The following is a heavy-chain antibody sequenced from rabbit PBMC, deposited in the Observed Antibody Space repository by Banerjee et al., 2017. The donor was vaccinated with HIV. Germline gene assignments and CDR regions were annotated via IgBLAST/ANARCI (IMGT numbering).Heavy chain of an antibody. J-gene: IGHJ4*01. CDR3: AREGAGYAGYFNL. D-gene: IGHD4-2*01. CDR1: GFSFSSSYY. CDR2: IYAGSSGST. V-gene: IGHV1S40*01. Sequence: QSLEESGGDLVKPGASLTLTCTASGFSFSSSYYMCWVRQAPGKGLEWIACIYAGSSGSTYYASWAKGRFTISKTSSTTVTLQMTSLTAADTATYFCAREGAGYAGYFNLRGQGTLVTVS.